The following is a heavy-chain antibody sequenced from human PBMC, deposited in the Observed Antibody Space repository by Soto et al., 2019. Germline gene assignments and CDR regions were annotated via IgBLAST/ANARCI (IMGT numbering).Heavy chain of an antibody. D-gene: IGHD3-16*01. Sequence: QVQLVESGGGVVQPGRSLRLSCAASGFTFSSYAMHWVRRAPGKGLEWMAVMSYDGSNKYYADSVKGRFTISRDNSKNTLYLQMNSLRPEATALYYCARDGGAYWCQGTLVIVSS. CDR3: ARDGGAY. V-gene: IGHV3-30-3*01. CDR1: GFTFSSYA. CDR2: MSYDGSNK. J-gene: IGHJ4*02.